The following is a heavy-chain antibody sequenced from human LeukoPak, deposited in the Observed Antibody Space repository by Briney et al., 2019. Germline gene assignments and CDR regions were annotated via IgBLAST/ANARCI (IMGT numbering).Heavy chain of an antibody. J-gene: IGHJ3*02. CDR3: ARARYANAWYALDI. CDR2: IYYSGST. Sequence: PSETLSLTCTVSGGSISSYYWSWIRQPPGKGLEWIGYIYYSGSTNYNPSLKSRVTMSVDTSKNQFSLKLTSVTAADTAVYYCARARYANAWYALDIWGQGTMVTVSS. D-gene: IGHD2-2*01. V-gene: IGHV4-59*01. CDR1: GGSISSYY.